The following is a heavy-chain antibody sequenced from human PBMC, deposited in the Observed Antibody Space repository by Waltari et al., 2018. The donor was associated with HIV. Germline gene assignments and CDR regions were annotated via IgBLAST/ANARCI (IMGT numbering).Heavy chain of an antibody. D-gene: IGHD3-9*01. Sequence: VQLVESGGGSIKTGGSLRLSCAGSGFSVRNHWMDWVRQGPGKGLVGVARINSGGSTRNYADAVKGRFVISRDNSRNTVYLQLNSVKVEDTAVYFCARASHYIECSTFDGDYYFDLWGRGTRVAVSS. CDR3: ARASHYIECSTFDGDYYFDL. CDR2: INSGGSTR. J-gene: IGHJ4*02. CDR1: GFSVRNHW. V-gene: IGHV3-74*01.